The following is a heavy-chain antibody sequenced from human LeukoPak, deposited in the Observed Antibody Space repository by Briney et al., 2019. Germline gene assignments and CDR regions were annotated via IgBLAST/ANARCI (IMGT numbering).Heavy chain of an antibody. J-gene: IGHJ6*03. D-gene: IGHD2-8*01. CDR1: GGTFSSYA. CDR3: ASRCTNGVCYPYYMDV. V-gene: IGHV1-69*01. CDR2: IIPIFGTA. Sequence: ASVKVSCKASGGTFSSYAISWVRQAPGQGLEWTGGIIPIFGTANYAQKFQGRVTITADESTSTAYMELSSLRSEDTAVYYCASRCTNGVCYPYYMDVWGKGTTVTVSS.